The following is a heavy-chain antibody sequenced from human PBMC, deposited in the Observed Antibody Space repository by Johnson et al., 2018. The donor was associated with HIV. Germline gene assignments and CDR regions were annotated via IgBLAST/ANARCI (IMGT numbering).Heavy chain of an antibody. J-gene: IGHJ3*02. Sequence: VQLVESGGGLVQPGRSLRLSCAASGFTFSSYGMHWVRQAPGKGLEWVSVIYTGGSTYYAESVKDRFTISRDSSKNAVYLQMNNLGAEDTAVYYCAKDGDYDILPLGDAFDIWGQGTMVTVSS. D-gene: IGHD3-9*01. CDR3: AKDGDYDILPLGDAFDI. CDR2: IYTGGST. V-gene: IGHV3-66*01. CDR1: GFTFSSYG.